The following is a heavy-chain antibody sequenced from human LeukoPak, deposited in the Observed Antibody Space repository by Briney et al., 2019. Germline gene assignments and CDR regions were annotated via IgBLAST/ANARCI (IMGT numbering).Heavy chain of an antibody. CDR3: AKDVLSRIAAPTGYFDY. V-gene: IGHV3-23*01. CDR1: GFTFTSYA. CDR2: ISGSGGST. J-gene: IGHJ4*02. D-gene: IGHD6-13*01. Sequence: GGSLRLSCAASGFTFTSYAMSWVRQAPGKGLEWVSAISGSGGSTYYADSVKGRFTISRDNSKNTLYLQMNSLRAEDTAVYYCAKDVLSRIAAPTGYFDYWGQGTLVTVSS.